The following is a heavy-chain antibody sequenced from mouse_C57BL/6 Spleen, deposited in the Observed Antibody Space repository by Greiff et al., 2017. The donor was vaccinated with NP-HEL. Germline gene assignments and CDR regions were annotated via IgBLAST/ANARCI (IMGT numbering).Heavy chain of an antibody. D-gene: IGHD1-1*01. CDR2: FYPGSGSI. CDR1: GYTFTEYT. CDR3: ARHASYYYGSSYDWFAY. Sequence: QVHVKQSGAELVKPGASVKLSYKASGYTFTEYTIHWVKQRSGQGLEWIGWFYPGSGSIKYNEKFKDKATLTADKSSSTVYMELSRLTSEDSAVYFCARHASYYYGSSYDWFAYWGQGTLVTVSA. V-gene: IGHV1-62-2*01. J-gene: IGHJ3*01.